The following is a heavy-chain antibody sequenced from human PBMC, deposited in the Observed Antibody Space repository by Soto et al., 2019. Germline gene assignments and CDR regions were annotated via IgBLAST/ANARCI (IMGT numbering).Heavy chain of an antibody. V-gene: IGHV3-9*01. J-gene: IGHJ5*02. Sequence: EVQLVESVGGLVQPGRSLRLSCAASGFAFDDYVMHWVRQPPGMGLEWVSGITWNGGTIRYVDSVKGRFTISRDNAENSLYLQMNSLRPEDTAVYYCAKGGSAALIAPSGRDNWFDPWGQGTQVTVSS. CDR3: AKGGSAALIAPSGRDNWFDP. CDR2: ITWNGGTI. D-gene: IGHD6-13*01. CDR1: GFAFDDYV.